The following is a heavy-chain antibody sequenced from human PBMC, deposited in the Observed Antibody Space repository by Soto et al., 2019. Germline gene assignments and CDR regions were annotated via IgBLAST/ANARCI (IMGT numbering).Heavy chain of an antibody. CDR3: ARLAGNYYSNDIDA. J-gene: IGHJ6*02. CDR2: VIPILGTT. V-gene: IGHV1-69*12. Sequence: QVQLVQSGAEVKKPGSSVKVSCKASGGTFSTYAISWVRQAPGQGLEWMGGVIPILGTTNNAQKFQGRVTLTAAEPPGTADMELSSRRSGDTAVYFCARLAGNYYSNDIDAWGHGTTVTVSS. D-gene: IGHD1-1*01. CDR1: GGTFSTYA.